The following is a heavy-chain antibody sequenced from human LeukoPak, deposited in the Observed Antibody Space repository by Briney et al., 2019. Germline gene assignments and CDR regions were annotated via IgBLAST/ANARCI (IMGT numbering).Heavy chain of an antibody. V-gene: IGHV4-34*01. D-gene: IGHD2/OR15-2a*01. CDR3: ARPHHTFFDY. Sequence: PSETLSLTCAVYGGSFSGYYWSWIRQPPGKGLEWIGEINHSGSTSYDPSLKSRVTISVDTSKNQFSLKLSSVTAADTAVYYCARPHHTFFDYWGQGTLVTVSS. J-gene: IGHJ4*02. CDR1: GGSFSGYY. CDR2: INHSGST.